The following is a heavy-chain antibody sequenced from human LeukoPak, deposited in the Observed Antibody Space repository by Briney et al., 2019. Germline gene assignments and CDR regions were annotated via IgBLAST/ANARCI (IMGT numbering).Heavy chain of an antibody. J-gene: IGHJ3*02. CDR1: GGSISSYY. CDR2: IYYSGST. CDR3: ARPSGRDAFDI. D-gene: IGHD3-10*01. Sequence: SETLSLTCTVSGGSISSYYWSWIRQPPGKGLEGIGYIYYSGSTNYNPSLKSRVTISVDTSKNQFSLKLSSVTAADTAVYYCARPSGRDAFDIWGQGTMVTVSS. V-gene: IGHV4-59*08.